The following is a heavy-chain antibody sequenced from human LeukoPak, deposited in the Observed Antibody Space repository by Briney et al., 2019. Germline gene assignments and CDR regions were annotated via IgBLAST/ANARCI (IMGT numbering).Heavy chain of an antibody. J-gene: IGHJ4*02. CDR3: AKDKDTPATAQPQRGYFES. Sequence: GGSLRLSCAASGFPFSGSGMHWVRQAPGKGLGWVAVIWYDGSHQYYADFVKGRFTISRDNSKNTLDLQMNSLRVEDTAVYFCAKDKDTPATAQPQRGYFESWGQGTLVTVSS. D-gene: IGHD2-15*01. CDR1: GFPFSGSG. CDR2: IWYDGSHQ. V-gene: IGHV3-33*06.